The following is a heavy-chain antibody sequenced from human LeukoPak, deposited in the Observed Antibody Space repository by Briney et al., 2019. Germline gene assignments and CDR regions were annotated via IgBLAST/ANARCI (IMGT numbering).Heavy chain of an antibody. CDR2: ISSRGDAT. V-gene: IGHV3-23*01. Sequence: GCLRLSSAAPGFTFTIDTMNWVRQGPRKRLDWVLTISSRGDATVYADSVKGRFTISRDNSKNILFLQMNSLIAEDTALYYCAKVLHGIPSGWRGWFDYWGQGSLVTVSS. CDR3: AKVLHGIPSGWRGWFDY. D-gene: IGHD6-19*01. CDR1: GFTFTIDT. J-gene: IGHJ4*02.